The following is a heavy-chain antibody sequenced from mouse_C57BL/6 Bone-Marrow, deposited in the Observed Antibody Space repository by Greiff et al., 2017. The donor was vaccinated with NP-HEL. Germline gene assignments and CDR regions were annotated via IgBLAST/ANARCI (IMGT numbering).Heavy chain of an antibody. D-gene: IGHD2-3*01. J-gene: IGHJ1*03. Sequence: QVQLQQPGAELVKPGASVKLSCKASGYTFTSYWMHWVKQRPGQGLEWIGMIHPNSGSTNYNEKFKSKATLTVDKSSSTAYMQLSSLTSEDSAVYYGARSVRDYDGYYVTSYWYFDVWGTGTTVTVSS. CDR2: IHPNSGST. CDR3: ARSVRDYDGYYVTSYWYFDV. V-gene: IGHV1-64*01. CDR1: GYTFTSYW.